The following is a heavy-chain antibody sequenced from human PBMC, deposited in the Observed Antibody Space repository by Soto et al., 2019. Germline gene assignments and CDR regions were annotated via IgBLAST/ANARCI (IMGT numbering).Heavy chain of an antibody. Sequence: EVQLLESGGGLVQPGGSLRLSCAASGFTFSSYAMSWVRQAPGKRLEWVSAISGSGGSTYYADSVKGRFTISRDNSKNTLYLQMNSLRAEDTAVYYCAKDSGYQLEPFDYWGQGTLVTVSS. J-gene: IGHJ4*02. CDR2: ISGSGGST. CDR3: AKDSGYQLEPFDY. D-gene: IGHD2-2*01. V-gene: IGHV3-23*01. CDR1: GFTFSSYA.